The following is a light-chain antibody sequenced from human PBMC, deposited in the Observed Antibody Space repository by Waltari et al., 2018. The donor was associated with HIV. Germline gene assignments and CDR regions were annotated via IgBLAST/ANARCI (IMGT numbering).Light chain of an antibody. CDR1: NWGDKY. V-gene: IGLV3-1*01. CDR2: QDS. J-gene: IGLJ2*01. CDR3: QAWDSSTDVV. Sequence: YTLPQPPQLSLPPGQHASTPGPGDNWGDKYASWYQQKPGQSPVLVIYQDSKRPSGIPERFSGSNSGNTATLTISGTQAMDEADYYCQAWDSSTDVVFGGGTKLTVL.